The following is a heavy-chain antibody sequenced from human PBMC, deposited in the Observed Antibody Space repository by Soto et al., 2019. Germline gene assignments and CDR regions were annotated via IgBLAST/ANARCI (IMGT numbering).Heavy chain of an antibody. D-gene: IGHD5-12*01. J-gene: IGHJ3*02. CDR1: GYTFPSYD. Sequence: ASVMVSCKASGYTFPSYDINWVRQATGQGLEWMGWMNPNSGNTGYGQKFQGRVTMTRNTSISTAYMELSSLRSEDTAVYYCARIRGYSGPGAFDIWGQGTMVTVSS. V-gene: IGHV1-8*01. CDR3: ARIRGYSGPGAFDI. CDR2: MNPNSGNT.